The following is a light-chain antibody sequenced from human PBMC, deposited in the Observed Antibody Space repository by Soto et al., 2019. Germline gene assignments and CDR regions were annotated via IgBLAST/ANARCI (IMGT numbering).Light chain of an antibody. CDR3: QQYNNWPPFT. Sequence: LSASIGDSVTITCRASQSINRWLAWYQQKPGRAPKLLIYGASTRATGIPARFSGSGSGTEFTLTISSLQSEDFAVYYCQQYNNWPPFTFGPGTKVDIK. V-gene: IGKV3-15*01. CDR2: GAS. CDR1: QSINRW. J-gene: IGKJ3*01.